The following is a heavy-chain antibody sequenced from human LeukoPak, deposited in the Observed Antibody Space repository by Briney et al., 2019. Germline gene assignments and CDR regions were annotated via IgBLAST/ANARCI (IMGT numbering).Heavy chain of an antibody. D-gene: IGHD2-2*02. CDR3: ARSACSSTSCYSGNWFDP. V-gene: IGHV4-59*01. CDR2: IYYSGST. Sequence: SETLSLTCTVSGGSISSYYWSWIRQLPGKGLEWIGYIYYSGSTNYNPSLKSRVTISVDTSKNQFSLKLSSVTAADTAVYYCARSACSSTSCYSGNWFDPWGQGTLVTVSS. J-gene: IGHJ5*02. CDR1: GGSISSYY.